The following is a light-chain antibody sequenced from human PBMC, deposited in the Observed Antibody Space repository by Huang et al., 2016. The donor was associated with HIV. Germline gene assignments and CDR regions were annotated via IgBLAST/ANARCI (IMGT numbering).Light chain of an antibody. CDR2: EVS. Sequence: EIVLTQSPHSLSVTPGQPASISCKSSQGLLYSDGKTNLYWYLQKAGQPPHRLIYEVSNRFSGVPDRFSGSGSGTDFTLKISRVEAEDVVTYYCMQSKKLPPTFGQGTKVEV. J-gene: IGKJ1*01. CDR1: QGLLYSDGKTN. V-gene: IGKV2D-29*01. CDR3: MQSKKLPPT.